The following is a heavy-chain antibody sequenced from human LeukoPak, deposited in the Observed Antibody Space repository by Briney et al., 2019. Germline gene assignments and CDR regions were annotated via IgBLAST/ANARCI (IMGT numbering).Heavy chain of an antibody. V-gene: IGHV6-1*01. J-gene: IGHJ3*02. CDR3: ARVGPVRLLWFGELYGNAFDI. CDR1: GDSVSSNSAA. Sequence: SQTLPLTCAISGDSVSSNSAAWNWIRQSPSRGLEWLGRTYYRSKWYNDYAVSVKSRITINPDTSKNQFSLQLNSVTPEDTAVYYCARVGPVRLLWFGELYGNAFDIWGQGTMVTVSS. CDR2: TYYRSKWYN. D-gene: IGHD3-10*01.